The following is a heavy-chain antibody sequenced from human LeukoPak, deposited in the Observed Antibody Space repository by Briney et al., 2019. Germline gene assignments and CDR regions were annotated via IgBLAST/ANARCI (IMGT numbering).Heavy chain of an antibody. D-gene: IGHD3-10*01. CDR3: ARLRTLWFGELEYYFDY. J-gene: IGHJ4*02. CDR1: GYSISSGYY. V-gene: IGHV4-38-2*02. CDR2: INHSGST. Sequence: SETLSLTCTVSGYSISSGYYWSWIRQPPGKGLEWIGEINHSGSTNYNPSLKSRVTISVDTSKNQFSLKLSSVTAADTAVYYCARLRTLWFGELEYYFDYWGQGTLVTVSS.